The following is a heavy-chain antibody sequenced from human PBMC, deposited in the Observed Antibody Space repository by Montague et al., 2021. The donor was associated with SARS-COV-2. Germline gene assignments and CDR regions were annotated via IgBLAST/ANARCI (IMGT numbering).Heavy chain of an antibody. V-gene: IGHV2-70*11. CDR1: GFSLSTSGMC. CDR3: AREIAGATVLDY. Sequence: PALVKPTQTLTLTCTFSGFSLSTSGMCVSWIRQPPGKALEWLARIDWDDDKYYSTSLKTRLTISKDTSKNQVVLTMTNMDPVDTATHYCAREIAGATVLDYWGQGTLVTVSS. D-gene: IGHD1-26*01. J-gene: IGHJ4*02. CDR2: IDWDDDK.